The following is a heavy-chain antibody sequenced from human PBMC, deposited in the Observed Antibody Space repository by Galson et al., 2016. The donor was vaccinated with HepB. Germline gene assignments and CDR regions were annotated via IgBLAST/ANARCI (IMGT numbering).Heavy chain of an antibody. CDR3: AREYSTSGASDP. CDR2: IRRSSTII. J-gene: IGHJ5*01. CDR1: GFVFSDFY. V-gene: IGHV3-11*01. D-gene: IGHD2-8*01. Sequence: SLRLSCAASGFVFSDFYMSWIRQAPGKGLEWVAHIRRSSTIITYADSVKGRFTISRDNAKNSLYLQMNNLRAEDTALYFCAREYSTSGASDPWGQGVLVTVSS.